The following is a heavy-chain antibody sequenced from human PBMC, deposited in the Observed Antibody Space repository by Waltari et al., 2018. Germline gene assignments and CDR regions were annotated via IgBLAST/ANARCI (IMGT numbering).Heavy chain of an antibody. J-gene: IGHJ4*02. CDR1: GFTFNHYA. Sequence: EVQLLESGGGLIPPGGSLTLSCAASGFTFNHYAINWIRQAPGKGLECVSVIDSGGGSYYADSVKGRFTISRYNAKNTLYLQMSSLRLEDTAVYYCVKETAYGYYFDNWGQGTLVSVSS. CDR2: IDSGGGS. CDR3: VKETAYGYYFDN. V-gene: IGHV3-23*03. D-gene: IGHD3-10*01.